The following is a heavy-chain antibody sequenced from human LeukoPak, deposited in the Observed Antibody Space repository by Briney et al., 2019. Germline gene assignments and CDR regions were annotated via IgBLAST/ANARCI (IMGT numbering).Heavy chain of an antibody. V-gene: IGHV4-39*07. Sequence: SETLSLTCTVSGGSISSSSYYWGWIRQPPGKGLEWIGSIYYSGSTHYNPSLKSRVTISVDTSKNQFSLKLSSVTAADTAVYYCAYAPYYYMDVWGKGTTVTVSS. CDR1: GGSISSSSYY. J-gene: IGHJ6*03. CDR3: AYAPYYYMDV. CDR2: IYYSGST.